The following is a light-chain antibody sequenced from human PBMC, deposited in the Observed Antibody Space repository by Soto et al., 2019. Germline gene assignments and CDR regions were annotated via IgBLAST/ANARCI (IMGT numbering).Light chain of an antibody. CDR3: MQGSYWPWT. V-gene: IGKV2-30*01. Sequence: DAVLTQSPPSLPVTLGQPASISCRSSQSLVYSDGNMYLNWFHQRPGQSPRRLIYKVSNRESGVPERFIGSGSGTDFTLEISRVEAEDVGVYYCMQGSYWPWTLGQGTKVEIK. J-gene: IGKJ1*01. CDR1: QSLVYSDGNMY. CDR2: KVS.